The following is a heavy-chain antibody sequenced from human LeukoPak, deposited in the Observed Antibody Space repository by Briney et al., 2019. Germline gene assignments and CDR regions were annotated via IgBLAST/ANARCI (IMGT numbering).Heavy chain of an antibody. CDR2: IRYDGSNK. CDR1: GFTFSSYG. D-gene: IGHD3-10*01. Sequence: GGSLRLSCAASGFTFSSYGMHWVRQAPGKGLEWVAFIRYDGSNKYYADSVKGRFTISRDNSKNTLYLQMNSLRAEDTAVYYCAKVYYYGSGSYRGGYYYMDVWGKGTTVTVSS. J-gene: IGHJ6*03. CDR3: AKVYYYGSGSYRGGYYYMDV. V-gene: IGHV3-30*02.